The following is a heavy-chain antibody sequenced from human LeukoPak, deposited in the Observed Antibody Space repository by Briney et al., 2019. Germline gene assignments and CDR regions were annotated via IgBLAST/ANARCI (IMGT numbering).Heavy chain of an antibody. V-gene: IGHV1-69*13. D-gene: IGHD5-18*01. CDR3: ARGTDTAMVGAAY. Sequence: ASVKVSCKASGGTFSSYAISWVRQAPGQGLEWMGGIIPIFGTANYAQKFQGRVTITADESTSTAYMELSSLRSEDTAVYYCARGTDTAMVGAAYWGQGTLVSVSS. CDR2: IIPIFGTA. J-gene: IGHJ4*02. CDR1: GGTFSSYA.